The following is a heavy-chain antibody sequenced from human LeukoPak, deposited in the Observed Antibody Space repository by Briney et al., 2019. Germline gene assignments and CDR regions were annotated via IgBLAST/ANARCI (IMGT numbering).Heavy chain of an antibody. J-gene: IGHJ5*01. V-gene: IGHV3-23*01. CDR2: ISAGADST. CDR1: TFTFGSYA. CDR3: RGGAFGDYDS. D-gene: IGHD4-17*01. Sequence: GGSLRLSCAASTFTFGSYAMRWVRQAPGKGLEWVSAISAGADSTYYADSVQGRFTISRDNSKNTLFLQMSGLRAEDTAVYFCRGGAFGDYDSWGQGTLVTVSS.